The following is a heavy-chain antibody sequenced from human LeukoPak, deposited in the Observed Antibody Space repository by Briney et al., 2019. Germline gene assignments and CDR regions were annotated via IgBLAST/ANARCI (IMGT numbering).Heavy chain of an antibody. V-gene: IGHV3-33*01. J-gene: IGHJ6*02. CDR3: AREGYIVVVTAILCGIDV. D-gene: IGHD2-21*02. CDR1: GFTFSSYG. CDR2: IWYDGSNK. Sequence: GRSLRLSCAASGFTFSSYGMHWVRQAPGKGLEWVAVIWYDGSNKYYADSVKGRFTISRDNSKNTLYLQMNSLRAEDTAVYYCAREGYIVVVTAILCGIDVWGQGTTVTVSS.